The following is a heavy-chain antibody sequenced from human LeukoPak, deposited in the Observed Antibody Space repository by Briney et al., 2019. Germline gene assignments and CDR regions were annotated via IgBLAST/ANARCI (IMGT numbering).Heavy chain of an antibody. CDR3: ATSGTYDLFDY. Sequence: PSETLSLTCTFSGVSISSYYWTWIRQSPGKGLEWIGYIYYSGSTNYNPSLKSRVTISIDTSKRQFSLKLTSVTAADTAVDYCATSGTYDLFDYWGQGTLVTVSS. CDR2: IYYSGST. V-gene: IGHV4-59*01. CDR1: GVSISSYY. J-gene: IGHJ4*02. D-gene: IGHD1-26*01.